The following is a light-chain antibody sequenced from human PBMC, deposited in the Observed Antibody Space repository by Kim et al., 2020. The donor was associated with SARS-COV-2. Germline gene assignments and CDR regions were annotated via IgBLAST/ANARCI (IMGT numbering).Light chain of an antibody. Sequence: SYELTQPPSVSVAPGKTARITCGGNNIGSKSVHWYQQKPGQAPVLVIYYDSDRPSGIPERFSGSNSGNTAILTISRVEAGDEADYYCQVWDSSSDHPYWV. V-gene: IGLV3-21*04. J-gene: IGLJ3*02. CDR1: NIGSKS. CDR2: YDS. CDR3: QVWDSSSDHPYWV.